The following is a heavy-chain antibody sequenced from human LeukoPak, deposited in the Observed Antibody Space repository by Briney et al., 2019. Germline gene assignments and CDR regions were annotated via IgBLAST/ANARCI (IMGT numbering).Heavy chain of an antibody. J-gene: IGHJ4*02. Sequence: NPSENLSRTGTVSGGSISPYYWSWIRQTPGKGLEWIGYILYSGTTTNYNPSLKSRVTISVDTSKNQFSLKLSSVTAADTAVYYCARVGDWNDLVYWGQGTLVTVSS. CDR1: GGSISPYY. D-gene: IGHD1-1*01. CDR3: ARVGDWNDLVY. CDR2: ILYSGTT. V-gene: IGHV4-59*01.